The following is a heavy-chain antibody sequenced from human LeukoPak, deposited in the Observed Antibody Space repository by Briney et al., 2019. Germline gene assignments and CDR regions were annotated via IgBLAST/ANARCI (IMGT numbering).Heavy chain of an antibody. CDR3: NAYYDFWSGYYTGSDY. CDR2: MYHSGSA. CDR1: GYSISIGYY. Sequence: PSETLSLTCSVSGYSISIGYYWGWIRQPPGKGLEWIGSMYHSGSAYYNPSLKSRVTISLDTSKNQFSLKLSSVTAADTAVYYCNAYYDFWSGYYTGSDYWGQGTLVTVSS. V-gene: IGHV4-38-2*01. J-gene: IGHJ4*02. D-gene: IGHD3-3*01.